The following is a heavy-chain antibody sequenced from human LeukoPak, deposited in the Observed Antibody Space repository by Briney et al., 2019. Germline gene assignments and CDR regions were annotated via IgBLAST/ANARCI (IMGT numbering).Heavy chain of an antibody. CDR2: IYTSGST. Sequence: SETLSLTCTVSGVSISSYYWSWIRQPAGKGLEWIGRIYTSGSTNYNPSLKSRVTMSVDTSQEQFSLKLSSVTAADTAVYYCARDSGYCSSTSCSPANWFDPWGQGTLVSVSS. D-gene: IGHD2-2*03. CDR1: GVSISSYY. CDR3: ARDSGYCSSTSCSPANWFDP. V-gene: IGHV4-4*07. J-gene: IGHJ5*02.